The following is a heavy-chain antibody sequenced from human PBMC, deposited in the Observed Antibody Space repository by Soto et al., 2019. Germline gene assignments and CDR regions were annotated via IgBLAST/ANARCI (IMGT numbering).Heavy chain of an antibody. Sequence: EVQLVESGGGLVQPGGSLRLSCAASGFTFSSYWMHWVRQAPGKGLVWVSRIKYDGSSTSYADSVKGRATISRDNAENTVNLQMNSLTAEDTAVYYCARGINNYYGSDVWGQGTTVTVSS. V-gene: IGHV3-74*01. D-gene: IGHD2-15*01. CDR2: IKYDGSST. CDR3: ARGINNYYGSDV. CDR1: GFTFSSYW. J-gene: IGHJ6*02.